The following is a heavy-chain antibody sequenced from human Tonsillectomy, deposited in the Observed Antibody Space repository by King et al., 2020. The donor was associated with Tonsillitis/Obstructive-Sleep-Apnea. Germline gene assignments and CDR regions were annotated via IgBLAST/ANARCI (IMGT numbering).Heavy chain of an antibody. Sequence: VQLQESGPGLVKPSETLSLTCTVSGGSISTYYWSWIRQPPGKGLEWIGYMYYSGSTNYNPSLKSRVTMSVDTSKNQFSLKLTSVTAADTAVYYCERGYCSGGSYYSDYYYYMDVWGKGTTVTVSS. D-gene: IGHD2-15*01. CDR2: MYYSGST. CDR3: ERGYCSGGSYYSDYYYYMDV. V-gene: IGHV4-59*08. CDR1: GGSISTYY. J-gene: IGHJ6*03.